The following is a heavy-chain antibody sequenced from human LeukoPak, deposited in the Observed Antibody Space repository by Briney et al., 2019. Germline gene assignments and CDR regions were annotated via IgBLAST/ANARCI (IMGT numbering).Heavy chain of an antibody. CDR1: GLAFTTSA. CDR2: ISSSSNAI. Sequence: GGSLRLSCAASGLAFTTSAMNWVRQAPGKGLEWLSFISSSSNAIYYGDSVRGRFAISRDNAKNSLYLQMNSLRAEDTAIYFCARGRDHAFDIWGQGTRVTVSS. J-gene: IGHJ3*02. V-gene: IGHV3-48*01. CDR3: ARGRDHAFDI.